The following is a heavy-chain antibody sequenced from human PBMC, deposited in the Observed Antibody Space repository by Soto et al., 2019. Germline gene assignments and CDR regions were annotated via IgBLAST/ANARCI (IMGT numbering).Heavy chain of an antibody. V-gene: IGHV3-9*01. Sequence: EVQLVESGGGLVQPGRSLRLSCAASGFTFDDYAMHWVRQAPGKGLEWVSGISWNSGSIGYADSVKGRFTISRDNAKNSLYLQMNSLRAEDTALYYCAKEDSSSPWDAFDIWGQGTMVTVS. CDR3: AKEDSSSPWDAFDI. CDR2: ISWNSGSI. CDR1: GFTFDDYA. J-gene: IGHJ3*02. D-gene: IGHD6-13*01.